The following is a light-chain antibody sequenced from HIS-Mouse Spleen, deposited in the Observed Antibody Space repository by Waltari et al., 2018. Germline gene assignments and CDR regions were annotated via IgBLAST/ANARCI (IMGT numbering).Light chain of an antibody. CDR2: AAS. CDR3: QQLNSYPPT. Sequence: DIQFTQSPSSLSASVGDRVTITCRASQGISSYLAWYQQKPGKAPKLLIYAASTLQSGVPSRFSGSGSGTEFTLTISSLQPEDFATYYCQQLNSYPPTFGQGTKVEIK. CDR1: QGISSY. J-gene: IGKJ1*01. V-gene: IGKV1-9*01.